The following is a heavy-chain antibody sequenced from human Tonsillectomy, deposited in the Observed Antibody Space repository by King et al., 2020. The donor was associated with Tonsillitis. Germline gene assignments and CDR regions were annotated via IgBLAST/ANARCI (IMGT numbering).Heavy chain of an antibody. CDR1: GFTFDDYA. CDR2: ISWNSGSI. V-gene: IGHV3-9*01. Sequence: VQLVESGGGLVQPGRSLRLSCAASGFTFDDYAMHWVRQAPGKGLEWVSGISWNSGSIGYADSVKGRFTISRDNAKNSLYLQMNRLRPEEPALYYCTKDRDYALDVWGTGTTVTVSS. CDR3: TKDRDYALDV. J-gene: IGHJ6*04.